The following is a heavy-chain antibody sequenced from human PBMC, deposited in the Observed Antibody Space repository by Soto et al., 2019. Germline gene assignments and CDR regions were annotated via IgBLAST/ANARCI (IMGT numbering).Heavy chain of an antibody. CDR1: GFTFDDYG. CDR2: INWNDGST. J-gene: IGHJ6*02. CDR3: ASGIVGATTYGMDV. D-gene: IGHD1-26*01. Sequence: GGSKRLSCAASGFTFDDYGMSWVRQNTGKGLEWVSGINWNDGSTGYADSVKGRFTISRDNAKNSLYLQMNSLRAEDTALYYCASGIVGATTYGMDVWGQGTTVTVSS. V-gene: IGHV3-20*04.